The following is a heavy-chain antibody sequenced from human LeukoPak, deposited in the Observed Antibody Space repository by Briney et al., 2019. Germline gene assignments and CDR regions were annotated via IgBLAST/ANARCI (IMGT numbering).Heavy chain of an antibody. CDR2: INHSGST. Sequence: TSETLSLTCAVYGGSFSGYYWSWIRQPPGKGLEWIGEINHSGSTNYNPSLKSRFTISVDTSKNQFSLKLSSVTAADTAVYYCARGLSYYDFWSGYPFDYWGQGTLVTVSS. D-gene: IGHD3-3*01. V-gene: IGHV4-34*01. CDR1: GGSFSGYY. J-gene: IGHJ4*02. CDR3: ARGLSYYDFWSGYPFDY.